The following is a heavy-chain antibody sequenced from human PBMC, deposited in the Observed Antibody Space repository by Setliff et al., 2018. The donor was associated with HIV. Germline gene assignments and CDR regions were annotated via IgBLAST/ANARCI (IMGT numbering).Heavy chain of an antibody. CDR3: ARGAATILLSYYGMDV. D-gene: IGHD6-25*01. V-gene: IGHV1-69*05. CDR2: IIPIFGTA. J-gene: IGHJ6*02. Sequence: KVSCKASGGTFSSYAISWVRQAPGQGLEWMGGIIPIFGTANYAQKFQGRVTITTDESTSTAYMELSSLRSEDTAVYYCARGAATILLSYYGMDVWGQGTTVTVSS. CDR1: GGTFSSYA.